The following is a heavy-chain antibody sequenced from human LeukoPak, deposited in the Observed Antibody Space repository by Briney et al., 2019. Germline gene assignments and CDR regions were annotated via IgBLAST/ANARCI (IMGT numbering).Heavy chain of an antibody. J-gene: IGHJ5*01. D-gene: IGHD6-13*01. CDR3: ATSIAAAVVS. CDR2: TYYRSKWYN. CDR1: GDSVSSNSAA. Sequence: SQTLSLTCAISGDSVSSNSAAWNWIRQPPSRGLEWLGRTYYRSKWYNDYAVSVKSRITINPDTSKNQFSLQLNSVTPEDTAVYYCATSIAAAVVSWGQGTLVTVSS. V-gene: IGHV6-1*01.